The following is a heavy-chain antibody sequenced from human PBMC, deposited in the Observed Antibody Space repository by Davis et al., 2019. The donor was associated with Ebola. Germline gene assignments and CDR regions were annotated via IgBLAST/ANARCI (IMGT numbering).Heavy chain of an antibody. CDR1: GGSISSSNW. CDR3: ARELYYYGMDV. V-gene: IGHV4-4*02. J-gene: IGHJ6*02. Sequence: SETLSLTCAVSGGSISSSNWWSWVRQPPGKGLEWIGYIYYSGSTNYNPSLKSRVTISVDTSKNQFSLKLSSVTAADTAVYYCARELYYYGMDVWGQGTTVTVSS. CDR2: IYYSGST.